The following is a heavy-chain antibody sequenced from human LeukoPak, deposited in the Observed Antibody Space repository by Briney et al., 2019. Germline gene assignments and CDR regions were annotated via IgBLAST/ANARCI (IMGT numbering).Heavy chain of an antibody. CDR2: IESDGSRT. CDR1: GFILSDYW. V-gene: IGHV3-74*03. J-gene: IGHJ6*02. Sequence: GGSLRLSCAASGFILSDYWMHWVRQGPGGGLVHVSRIESDGSRTTYADSVKGRFTVSRDDAKNTMYLQMNSLRAEDTAVYYCARGGHKLDIEATRYYYGVDDWGQGTTVTVSS. CDR3: ARGGHKLDIEATRYYYGVDD. D-gene: IGHD5-12*01.